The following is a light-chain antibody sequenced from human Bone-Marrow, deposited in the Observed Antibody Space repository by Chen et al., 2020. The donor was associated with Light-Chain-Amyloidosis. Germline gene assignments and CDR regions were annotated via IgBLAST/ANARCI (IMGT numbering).Light chain of an antibody. CDR3: QQSNSYPWT. J-gene: IGKJ1*01. CDR1: QSMDSW. CDR2: KTS. V-gene: IGKV1-5*03. Sequence: DIQMSQSPSTLAASVGDRVTITCRASQSMDSWVAWYQQKPGRAPKVLIDKTSNLQNGGPSRFSGSGSGTEFTLTISSLQPDDFATYFCQQSNSYPWTFGQGTQVEIK.